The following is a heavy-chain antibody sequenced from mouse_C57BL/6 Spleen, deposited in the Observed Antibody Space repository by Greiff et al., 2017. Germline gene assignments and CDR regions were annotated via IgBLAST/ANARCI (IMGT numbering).Heavy chain of an antibody. CDR2: IDPSDSYT. Sequence: QVQLQQSGAELVMPGASVKLSCKASGYTFTSYWMHWVKQRPGQGLEWIGEIDPSDSYTNYNQKFKGKSTLTVDKSSSTAYMQLSSLTSEDSAVYYCARKGLLRYPWYFDVWGTGTTVTVSS. CDR1: GYTFTSYW. V-gene: IGHV1-69*01. D-gene: IGHD1-1*01. J-gene: IGHJ1*03. CDR3: ARKGLLRYPWYFDV.